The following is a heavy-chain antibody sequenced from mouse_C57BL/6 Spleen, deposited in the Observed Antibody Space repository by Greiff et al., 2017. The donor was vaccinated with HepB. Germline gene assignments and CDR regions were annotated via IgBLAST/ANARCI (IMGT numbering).Heavy chain of an antibody. CDR1: GYTFTSYW. D-gene: IGHD1-1*01. Sequence: QVQLQPGAELVKPGASVKMSCKASGYTFTSYWITWVNQRPGQGLEWIGDIYPGSGSTNYNEKFKSKATLTGDTSSSTAYMQPSSLTSEDSAVYYCARSSLFLRCFDYWGQGTTLTVSS. CDR2: IYPGSGST. CDR3: ARSSLFLRCFDY. J-gene: IGHJ2*01. V-gene: IGHV1-55*01.